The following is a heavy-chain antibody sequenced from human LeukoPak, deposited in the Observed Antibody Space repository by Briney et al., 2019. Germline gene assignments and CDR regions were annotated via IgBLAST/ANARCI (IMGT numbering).Heavy chain of an antibody. Sequence: PSETLSLTCTVSGGSISSGGYYWSWIRQHPGKGLEWIGYIYYSGSTYYNPSLKSRVTISVDTSKNQFSLKLSSVTAADTAVYYCARQSFDIVATIWLFRRSYYFDYWGQGTLVTVSS. CDR1: GGSISSGGYY. J-gene: IGHJ4*02. CDR3: ARQSFDIVATIWLFRRSYYFDY. D-gene: IGHD5-12*01. V-gene: IGHV4-31*03. CDR2: IYYSGST.